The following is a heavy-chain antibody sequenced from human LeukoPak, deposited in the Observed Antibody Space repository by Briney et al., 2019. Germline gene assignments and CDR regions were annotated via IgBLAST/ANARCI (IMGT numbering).Heavy chain of an antibody. Sequence: ASVKVSCKASGYTFTSYGISWVRQAPGKGLEWMGGFDPEDGETIYAQKFQGRVTMTEGTSTDTAYMELSSLRSEDTAVYYCRHGSGSYDYWGQGTLVTVSS. CDR1: GYTFTSYG. CDR3: RHGSGSYDY. V-gene: IGHV1-24*01. J-gene: IGHJ4*02. D-gene: IGHD3-10*01. CDR2: FDPEDGET.